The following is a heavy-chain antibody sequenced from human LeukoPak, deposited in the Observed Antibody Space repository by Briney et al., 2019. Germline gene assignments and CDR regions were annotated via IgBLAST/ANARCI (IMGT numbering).Heavy chain of an antibody. J-gene: IGHJ6*03. V-gene: IGHV3-23*01. CDR3: AKGGGFDWLNYYYMDV. Sequence: GGSLRLSCEASGFTFSIFAMIWVRQPPGKGLEWVSSIFPSGGEIHYADSVKGRFTISRDNSKNTLYLQMSSLRAEDTAVYYCAKGGGFDWLNYYYMDVWGKGTTVIISS. CDR2: IFPSGGEI. CDR1: GFTFSIFA. D-gene: IGHD3-9*01.